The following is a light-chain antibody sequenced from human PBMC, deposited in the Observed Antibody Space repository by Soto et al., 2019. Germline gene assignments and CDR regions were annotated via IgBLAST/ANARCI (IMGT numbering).Light chain of an antibody. J-gene: IGKJ4*01. CDR3: QQSYSTPGLT. V-gene: IGKV1-39*01. CDR1: QSISSY. CDR2: AAS. Sequence: DIQMTQSPSSLSASVGDRVTITCRASQSISSYLNWYQQKPGKAPKLLIYAASSLQSGVPSRFSGSGSGTDFTLTISILQPEDFATYYCQQSYSTPGLTFGGGTKVEIK.